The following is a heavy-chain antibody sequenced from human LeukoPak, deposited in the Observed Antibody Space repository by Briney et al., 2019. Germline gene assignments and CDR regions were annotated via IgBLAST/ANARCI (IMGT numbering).Heavy chain of an antibody. CDR1: GFTFSRHN. J-gene: IGHJ3*02. CDR3: ARDRELNYGDYGAFDI. CDR2: ITSGGTSI. V-gene: IGHV3-21*01. Sequence: GESLRLSCAASGFTFSRHNMNWVRQAPGKGLEWVSSITSGGTSIFYADSVKGRFTISRDNAKNSLYLQMNSLRAEDTAVYYCARDRELNYGDYGAFDIWGQGTMVTVSS. D-gene: IGHD4-17*01.